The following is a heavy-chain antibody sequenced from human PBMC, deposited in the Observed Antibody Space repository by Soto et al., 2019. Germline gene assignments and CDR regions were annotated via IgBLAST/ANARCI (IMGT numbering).Heavy chain of an antibody. CDR1: GFTFSSYS. J-gene: IGHJ6*02. CDR3: ARDVAMTDYYYYGMDV. V-gene: IGHV3-21*01. D-gene: IGHD5-18*01. Sequence: EVQLVESGGGLVKPGGSLRLSCAASGFTFSSYSMNWVRQAPGKGLEWVSSISSSSSYIYYADSVKGRFTNSRDNAKNSLYRQMNSLRAEDRAVYYCARDVAMTDYYYYGMDVWGQGTTVTVSS. CDR2: ISSSSSYI.